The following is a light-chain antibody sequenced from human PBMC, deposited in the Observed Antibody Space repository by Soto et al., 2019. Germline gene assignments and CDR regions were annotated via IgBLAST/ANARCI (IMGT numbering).Light chain of an antibody. V-gene: IGKV3-20*01. CDR2: GAS. J-gene: IGKJ2*02. Sequence: EVVLTQSPGTLSLSPGERATLFCRASQSVRSDYFAWYQQKRGQAPRLLIYGASSRATDTPDRFSGSGSGTNFTLTISRLEPEDFAVYYCLQYTHSPRTFGQGTKLEMK. CDR3: LQYTHSPRT. CDR1: QSVRSDY.